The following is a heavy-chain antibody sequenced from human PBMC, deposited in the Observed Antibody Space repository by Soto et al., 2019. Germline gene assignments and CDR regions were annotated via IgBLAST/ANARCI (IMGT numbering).Heavy chain of an antibody. J-gene: IGHJ1*01. CDR3: AKEGSGSGWYWES. V-gene: IGHV3-23*01. D-gene: IGHD6-19*01. Sequence: EVQLLESGGGLVQPGGSLRLSCAASGFTFSVSAMSWVRQAPGKGLEHVASITRSGSEAFYGDSVRGRFSMSRDNSKNMLILEMTSLRVEDTARYYCAKEGSGSGWYWESWGQGALVTVS. CDR1: GFTFSVSA. CDR2: ITRSGSEA.